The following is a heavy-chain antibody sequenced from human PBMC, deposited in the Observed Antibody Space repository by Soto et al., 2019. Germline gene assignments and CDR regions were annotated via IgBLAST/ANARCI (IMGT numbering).Heavy chain of an antibody. V-gene: IGHV1-69*01. CDR1: GGAFSSYA. CDR3: ARDGYSSYTIYYYYYGMDV. CDR2: IIPIFGTA. Sequence: QVQLVQSGAEVKKPGSSVKVSCKASGGAFSSYAISWVRQAPGQGLEWMGGIIPIFGTANYAQKFQGRVTITADESTSTAYMELSSLRSEDTAVYYCARDGYSSYTIYYYYYGMDVWGQGTTVTVSS. J-gene: IGHJ6*02. D-gene: IGHD1-26*01.